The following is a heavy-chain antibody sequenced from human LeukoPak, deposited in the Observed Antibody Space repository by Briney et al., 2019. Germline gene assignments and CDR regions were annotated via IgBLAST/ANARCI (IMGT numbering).Heavy chain of an antibody. V-gene: IGHV3-23*01. Sequence: GGSLRLSCAASGFTFSSYAMSWVRQAPGKGLEWVSAISGSGGSTYYADSVKGRFTTSRDNSKNTLYLQMNSLRAEDTAVYYCAKHPPSWPYSGYDCWGQGTLVTVSS. D-gene: IGHD5-12*01. CDR2: ISGSGGST. CDR3: AKHPPSWPYSGYDC. J-gene: IGHJ4*02. CDR1: GFTFSSYA.